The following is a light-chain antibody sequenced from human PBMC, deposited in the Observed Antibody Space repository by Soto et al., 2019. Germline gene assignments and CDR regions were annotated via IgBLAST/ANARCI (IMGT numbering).Light chain of an antibody. CDR3: QTWGAGIVL. J-gene: IGLJ2*01. Sequence: QPVLTQSPSASAFLGASVKLTCTLTSGHSRYAIAWHQQQPEKGPRYLMQGNDDGSHDKGDGIPDRFSGSSSGAERYLTISSLQSEDEADYYCQTWGAGIVLFGGGTKLTVL. CDR1: SGHSRYA. CDR2: GNDDGSH. V-gene: IGLV4-69*01.